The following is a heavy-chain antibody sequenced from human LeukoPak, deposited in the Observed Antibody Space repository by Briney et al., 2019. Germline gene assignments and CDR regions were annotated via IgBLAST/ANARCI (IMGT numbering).Heavy chain of an antibody. Sequence: PGGSLRLSCGASGFTFSSYSMNWVRQAPGKGLEWVSYISSSSSTIYYADSVKGRFTISRDNAKNSLYLQMNSLRAEDTAVYYCARDQIGSSWYGHWGQGTLVTVSS. J-gene: IGHJ5*02. CDR3: ARDQIGSSWYGH. D-gene: IGHD6-13*01. CDR2: ISSSSSTI. CDR1: GFTFSSYS. V-gene: IGHV3-48*01.